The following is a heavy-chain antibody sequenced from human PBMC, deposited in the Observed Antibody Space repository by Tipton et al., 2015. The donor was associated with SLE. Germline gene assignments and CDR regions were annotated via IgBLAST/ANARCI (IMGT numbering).Heavy chain of an antibody. V-gene: IGHV4-34*01. CDR3: ARVGSSWYPRWFDP. CDR2: INHSGST. D-gene: IGHD6-13*01. J-gene: IGHJ5*02. Sequence: LRLSCAVYGGSFSGYYWSWIRQPPGKGLEWIGEINHSGSTNYNPSLKSRVTISVDTSKNQFSLKLSSVTAADTAVYYCARVGSSWYPRWFDPWGQGTLVTVSS. CDR1: GGSFSGYY.